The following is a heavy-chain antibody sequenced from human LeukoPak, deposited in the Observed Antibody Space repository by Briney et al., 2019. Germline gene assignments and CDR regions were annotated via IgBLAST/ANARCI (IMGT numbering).Heavy chain of an antibody. Sequence: GGSLRLSCAASGFTFSNYWRSWVRQAPGKGLEWVANIKQDGSEKYYVDSVKGRFTISRDNAKNSLYLQMNSLRAEDTAVYYCASGSETDYYYYGMDVWGQGTTVTVSS. CDR2: IKQDGSEK. CDR3: ASGSETDYYYYGMDV. V-gene: IGHV3-7*01. J-gene: IGHJ6*02. D-gene: IGHD1-14*01. CDR1: GFTFSNYW.